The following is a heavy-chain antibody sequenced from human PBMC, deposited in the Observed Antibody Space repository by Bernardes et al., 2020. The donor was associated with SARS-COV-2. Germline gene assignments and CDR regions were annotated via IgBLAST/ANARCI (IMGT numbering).Heavy chain of an antibody. CDR1: GFTFGSYG. J-gene: IGHJ5*02. V-gene: IGHV3-23*01. CDR2: ITERSERS. CDR3: AREPSRRADL. D-gene: IGHD2-2*01. Sequence: GSFRLSFAASGFTFGSYGMSWVRQAPGKGLEWVAYITERSERSIYADSVKGQFTISRDNSRDTLYLQLSNLRAEDTAIYYCAREPSRRADLWGQGTLVTVSS.